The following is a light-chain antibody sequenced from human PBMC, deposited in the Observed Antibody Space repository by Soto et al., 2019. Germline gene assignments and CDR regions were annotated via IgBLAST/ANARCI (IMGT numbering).Light chain of an antibody. Sequence: DIQMTQFPSAVSASVGDRVTITCRASQNVNNWLAWYQHKPGKAPQLLIYDASVLETGVPSRFSGSGSGTEFTLAISGLQSDDFATYSCQQYNTYWTFGPGTKVDIK. CDR3: QQYNTYWT. CDR2: DAS. J-gene: IGKJ1*01. V-gene: IGKV1-5*01. CDR1: QNVNNW.